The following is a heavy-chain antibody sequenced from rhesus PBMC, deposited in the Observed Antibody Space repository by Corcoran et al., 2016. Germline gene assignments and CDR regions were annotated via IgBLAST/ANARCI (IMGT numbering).Heavy chain of an antibody. J-gene: IGHJ4*01. CDR3: ARVDSGYSIDFDY. V-gene: IGHV4-122*02. CDR1: GGSISSGYYY. D-gene: IGHD5-24*01. CDR2: ITYSGST. Sequence: QVQLQESGPGLVKPSETLSLTCAVSGGSISSGYYYWSWIRQPPGKGLEWIGYITYSGSTSYKPSLKSRFTISRDTSKNQCSLKLSSVTAADTAVYYCARVDSGYSIDFDYWGQGVLVTVSS.